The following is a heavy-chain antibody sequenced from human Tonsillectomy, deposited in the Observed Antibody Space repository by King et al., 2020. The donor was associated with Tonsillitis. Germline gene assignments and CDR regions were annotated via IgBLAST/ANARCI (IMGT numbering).Heavy chain of an antibody. D-gene: IGHD3/OR15-3a*01. J-gene: IGHJ6*03. CDR1: GFTFSSYW. CDR3: ARTGLVRPPLPNYMDV. Sequence: VQLVESGGGLVQPGGSLRLSCAASGFTFSSYWMHWVRQAPGKGLVWVSRINSDGSSTSYTDSVKGRFTISRDNAKNTLYLQMNSLRAEDTAVYYCARTGLVRPPLPNYMDVWGKGTTVTVSS. CDR2: INSDGSST. V-gene: IGHV3-74*01.